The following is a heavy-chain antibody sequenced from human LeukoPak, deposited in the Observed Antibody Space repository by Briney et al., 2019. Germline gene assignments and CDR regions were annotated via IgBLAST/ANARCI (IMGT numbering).Heavy chain of an antibody. J-gene: IGHJ6*02. CDR2: ISWKSDII. V-gene: IGHV3-9*01. Sequence: GGSLRLSCAASGFTFDDYAMHWVRQVPGKGLEWVSTISWKSDIIGYADSVKGRFTISRDNAKSSLYLQMNSLRVEDTALYYCVKSFYASPPAGMDVWGQGTTVTVSS. CDR1: GFTFDDYA. CDR3: VKSFYASPPAGMDV. D-gene: IGHD2-2*01.